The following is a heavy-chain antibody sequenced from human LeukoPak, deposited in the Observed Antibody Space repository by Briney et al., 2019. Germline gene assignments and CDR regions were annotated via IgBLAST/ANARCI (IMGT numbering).Heavy chain of an antibody. Sequence: ASVKVSCKASGYTYTSNYIHWVRQAPGQGLEWMGMIYPRDGSTSYAQKFQGRVTVTRDTSTSTVHLELSGLRSEDTAVYYCAGDQEGFDYWGRGTLVTVSS. CDR3: AGDQEGFDY. CDR2: IYPRDGST. J-gene: IGHJ4*02. CDR1: GYTYTSNY. V-gene: IGHV1-46*01.